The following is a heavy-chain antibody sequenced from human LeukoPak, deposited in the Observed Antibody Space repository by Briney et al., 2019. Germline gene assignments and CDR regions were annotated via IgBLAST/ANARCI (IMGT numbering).Heavy chain of an antibody. V-gene: IGHV3-33*01. CDR2: IWYDGSNK. J-gene: IGHJ6*02. D-gene: IGHD3-9*01. CDR1: GFTFSSYG. CDR3: ARAPASYYDILTGGYYYGMDV. Sequence: GGSLRLSCAASGFTFSSYGMRWVRQAPGKGLEWVAVIWYDGSNKYYADSVKGRFTISRDNSKNTLYLQMNSLRAEDTAVYYCARAPASYYDILTGGYYYGMDVWGQGTTVTVSS.